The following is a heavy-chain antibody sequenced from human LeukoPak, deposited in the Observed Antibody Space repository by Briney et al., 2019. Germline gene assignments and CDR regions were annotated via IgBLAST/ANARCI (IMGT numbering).Heavy chain of an antibody. J-gene: IGHJ4*02. CDR2: ISYDGSNK. Sequence: GGSLRLSCAASGFTFSSYAMHWVRQAPGKGLEWVAVISYDGSNKYYADSVKGRFTISRDNSKNTLYLQMNSLRAEDTAVYHCARDLGGSDSSNWGQGTLVTVSS. CDR3: ARDLGGSDSSN. CDR1: GFTFSSYA. D-gene: IGHD2-21*01. V-gene: IGHV3-30-3*01.